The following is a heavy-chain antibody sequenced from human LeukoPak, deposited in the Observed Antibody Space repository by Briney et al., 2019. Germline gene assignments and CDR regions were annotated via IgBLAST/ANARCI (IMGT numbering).Heavy chain of an antibody. CDR3: ARDYGHYYYYYMDV. Sequence: SETLSLTCTVSGGSISSYYWSWIRQPAGKGLEWIGRIYTSGSTNYNPSLKSRVTISVDTSKNQFSLKLSSVTAADTAVYYCARDYGHYYYYYMDVWGKGTTVTVSS. CDR1: GGSISSYY. CDR2: IYTSGST. J-gene: IGHJ6*03. D-gene: IGHD3-10*01. V-gene: IGHV4-4*07.